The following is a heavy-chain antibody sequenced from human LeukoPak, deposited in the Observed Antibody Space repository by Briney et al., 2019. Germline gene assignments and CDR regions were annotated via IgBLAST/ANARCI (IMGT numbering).Heavy chain of an antibody. CDR1: GFTFSNYG. D-gene: IGHD5-18*01. V-gene: IGHV3-33*06. Sequence: GGSLRLSCAASGFTFSNYGMHWVRQAPGKGLEWVAVIWYDGSNKYYADSVKGRFTISRDNSKNTLYLQMKSLRAEDTAVYYCAKDRDTAMEIDYWGQGTLVTVSS. CDR2: IWYDGSNK. J-gene: IGHJ4*02. CDR3: AKDRDTAMEIDY.